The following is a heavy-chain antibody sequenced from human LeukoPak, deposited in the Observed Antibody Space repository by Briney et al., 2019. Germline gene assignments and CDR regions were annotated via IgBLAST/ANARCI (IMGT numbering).Heavy chain of an antibody. Sequence: SVKVSCKASGGTFSSYAISWVRQAPGQGLEWMGGIIPIFGTANYAQKFQGRVTITTDESTSTAYMELSSLRSEDTAVYYRARVLGDTPVYFQHWGQGTLVTVSS. CDR3: ARVLGDTPVYFQH. J-gene: IGHJ1*01. V-gene: IGHV1-69*05. CDR2: IIPIFGTA. CDR1: GGTFSSYA. D-gene: IGHD3-10*01.